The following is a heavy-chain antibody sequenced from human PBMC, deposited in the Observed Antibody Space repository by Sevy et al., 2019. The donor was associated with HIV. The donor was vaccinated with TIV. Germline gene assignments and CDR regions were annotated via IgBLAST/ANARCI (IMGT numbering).Heavy chain of an antibody. CDR1: GYTFTGYY. CDR2: INPNSGGT. Sequence: ASVKVSCKASGYTFTGYYMHWVRQAPGQGLEWMGWINPNSGGTNYAQKFQGRVTMTRDTSISTAYMELSRLRSDDTAVYYCARSVKWFGVLLYWFDPWGQGTLVTVSS. CDR3: ARSVKWFGVLLYWFDP. J-gene: IGHJ5*02. V-gene: IGHV1-2*02. D-gene: IGHD3-10*01.